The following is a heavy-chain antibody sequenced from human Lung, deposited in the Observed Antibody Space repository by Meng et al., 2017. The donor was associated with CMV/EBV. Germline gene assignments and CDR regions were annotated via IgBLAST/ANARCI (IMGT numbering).Heavy chain of an antibody. J-gene: IGHJ4*02. D-gene: IGHD3-10*01. V-gene: IGHV3-30*02. CDR3: AKDGGGTLRGAIITKYYFDY. CDR2: IRFDGSNR. Sequence: GGSXRLXCVASGFSFSTYAMHWVRQAPGKGLEWVAFIRFDGSNRDYAGSVKGRFTISRDNSKNTLYVQMNNLRPEDTAVYYCAKDGGGTLRGAIITKYYFDYWGQGXPVTVSS. CDR1: GFSFSTYA.